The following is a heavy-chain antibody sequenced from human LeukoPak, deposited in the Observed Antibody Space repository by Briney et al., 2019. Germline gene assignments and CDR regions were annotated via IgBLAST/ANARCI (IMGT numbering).Heavy chain of an antibody. CDR1: GYTFTSYG. D-gene: IGHD1-1*01. CDR3: ARDPTHFVPRAFVI. J-gene: IGHJ3*02. Sequence: GASVKVSCKASGYTFTSYGISWVRQAPGQGLEWMGWISAYNGNTNYAQKLQGRVAMTTDTSTSTAYMELRSLRSDDTAVYYCARDPTHFVPRAFVIWCQGKMVTVSS. V-gene: IGHV1-18*01. CDR2: ISAYNGNT.